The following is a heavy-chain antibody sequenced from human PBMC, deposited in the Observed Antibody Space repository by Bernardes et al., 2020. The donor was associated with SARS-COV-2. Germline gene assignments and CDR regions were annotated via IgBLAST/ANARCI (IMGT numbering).Heavy chain of an antibody. CDR2: ISGSGGST. CDR3: AKDSSYYGDYWFDP. Sequence: VGSLCLSRAASGFTFSSYAMSWVRQAPGKGLEWVSAISGSGGSTYYADSVKGRFTISRDNSKNTLYLQMNSLRAEDTAVYYCAKDSSYYGDYWFDPWGQGTLVTVSS. CDR1: GFTFSSYA. J-gene: IGHJ5*02. D-gene: IGHD4-17*01. V-gene: IGHV3-23*01.